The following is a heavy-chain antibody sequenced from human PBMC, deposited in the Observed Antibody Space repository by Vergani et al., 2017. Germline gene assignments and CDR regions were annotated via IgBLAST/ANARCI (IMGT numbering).Heavy chain of an antibody. D-gene: IGHD5-18*01. J-gene: IGHJ6*02. CDR1: GYTFTSYG. V-gene: IGHV1-18*04. CDR3: ARGLGPDYGYNYYYYYGMDV. CDR2: ISAYNGNT. Sequence: QVQLVQSGAEVKKPGASVKVSCKASGYTFTSYGISWVRQAPGQGLEWMGWISAYNGNTNYAQKFQGRVTITADKSTSTAYMELSSLRSEDTAVYYCARGLGPDYGYNYYYYYGMDVWGQGTTVTVSS.